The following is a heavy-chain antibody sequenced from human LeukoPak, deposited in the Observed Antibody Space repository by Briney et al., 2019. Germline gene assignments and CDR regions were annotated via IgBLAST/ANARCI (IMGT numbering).Heavy chain of an antibody. J-gene: IGHJ4*02. CDR1: GGSFSGYY. CDR3: ARASCYYDSSPLYYFDY. D-gene: IGHD3-22*01. V-gene: IGHV4-34*01. Sequence: PSETLSLTCAVYGGSFSGYYWSWIRQPPGKGLEWIGEINHSGSTNYNPSLKSRVTISVDTSKNQFSLKLSSVTAADTAVYYCARASCYYDSSPLYYFDYWGQGTLVTVSS. CDR2: INHSGST.